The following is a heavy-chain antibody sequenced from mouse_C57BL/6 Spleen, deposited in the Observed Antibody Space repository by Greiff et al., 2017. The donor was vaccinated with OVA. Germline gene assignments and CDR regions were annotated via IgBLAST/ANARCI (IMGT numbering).Heavy chain of an antibody. V-gene: IGHV5-17*01. CDR1: GFTFSDYG. Sequence: EVQLVESGGGLVKPGGSLKLSCAASGFTFSDYGMHWVRQAPEKGLEWVAYISSGSSTIYYAYTVKGRFTISRDNAKNTLFLQMTSLRYEDTAMYYCAMRAQATFDYWGQGTTLTVSS. D-gene: IGHD3-2*02. CDR2: ISSGSSTI. CDR3: AMRAQATFDY. J-gene: IGHJ2*01.